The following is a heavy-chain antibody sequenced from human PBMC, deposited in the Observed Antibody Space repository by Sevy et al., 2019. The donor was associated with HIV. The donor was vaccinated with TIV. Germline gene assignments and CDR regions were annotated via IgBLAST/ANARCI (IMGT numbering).Heavy chain of an antibody. D-gene: IGHD2-21*01. Sequence: GSVKVSCKASGYTFTDYYVHWVRQAPGQGLEWMGRINPNSGGTNYAQKFQGRVTMTRDTSINTAYMELSRVRSDDTAVYYCAMLAYKSDYWGQGTLVTVSS. J-gene: IGHJ4*02. CDR2: INPNSGGT. CDR1: GYTFTDYY. CDR3: AMLAYKSDY. V-gene: IGHV1-2*02.